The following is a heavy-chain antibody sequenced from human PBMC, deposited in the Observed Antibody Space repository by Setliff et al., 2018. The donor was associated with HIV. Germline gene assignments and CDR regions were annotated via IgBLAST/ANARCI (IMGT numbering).Heavy chain of an antibody. Sequence: RASVKVSCKASGYSFTTYAINWVRQAPGQGLEWMGGIISIFDKANYAQKFHGRLTITADDSTRTVYMELNSLGSGDTAVYYCARGGVRGYSYGEAFDIWGQGTLVTVSS. CDR1: GYSFTTYA. D-gene: IGHD5-18*01. J-gene: IGHJ3*02. V-gene: IGHV1-69*13. CDR2: IISIFDKA. CDR3: ARGGVRGYSYGEAFDI.